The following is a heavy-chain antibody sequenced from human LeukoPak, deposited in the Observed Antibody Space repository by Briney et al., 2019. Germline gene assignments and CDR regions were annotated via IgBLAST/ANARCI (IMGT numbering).Heavy chain of an antibody. D-gene: IGHD3-3*01. CDR1: GGSISSYY. CDR3: ARALDFWSGTKGGAWFDP. J-gene: IGHJ5*02. V-gene: IGHV4-59*01. Sequence: PSETLSLTCTVSGGSISSYYWSWIRQPPGKGLEWIGYIYYSGSTNYNPSLKSRVTISVDTSKNQFSLKLSSVTAADTAVYYCARALDFWSGTKGGAWFDPWGQGTLVTVSS. CDR2: IYYSGST.